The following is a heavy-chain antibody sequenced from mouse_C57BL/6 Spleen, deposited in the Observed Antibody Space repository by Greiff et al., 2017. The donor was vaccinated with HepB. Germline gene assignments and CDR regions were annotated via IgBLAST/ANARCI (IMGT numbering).Heavy chain of an antibody. CDR1: GFTFSSYA. CDR3: AREGLPYAMDY. D-gene: IGHD3-3*01. Sequence: EVKLMESGGGLVKPGGSLKLSCAASGFTFSSYAMSWVRQTPEKRLEWVATISDGGSYTYYPDNVKGRFTISRDNAKKNLYLQMSHLKSEDTAMYYCAREGLPYAMDYWGQGTSVTVSS. V-gene: IGHV5-4*01. CDR2: ISDGGSYT. J-gene: IGHJ4*01.